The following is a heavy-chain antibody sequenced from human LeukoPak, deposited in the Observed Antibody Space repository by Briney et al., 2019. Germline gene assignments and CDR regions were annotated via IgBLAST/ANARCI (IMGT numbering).Heavy chain of an antibody. CDR1: GFTFSDYY. D-gene: IGHD2-21*02. CDR2: ISSSGSTI. Sequence: GGSLRLSCAASGFTFSDYYMSWIRQAPGKGLEWVSYISSSGSTIYYADSVKGRFTISRDNSKNTLYLQMNSLRAEDTAVYYCAKAPGGAYCGGDCYFLAFDIWGQGTMVTVSS. V-gene: IGHV3-11*01. CDR3: AKAPGGAYCGGDCYFLAFDI. J-gene: IGHJ3*02.